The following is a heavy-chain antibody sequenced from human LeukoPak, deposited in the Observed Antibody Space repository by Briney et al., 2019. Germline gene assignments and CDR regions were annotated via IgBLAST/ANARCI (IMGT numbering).Heavy chain of an antibody. Sequence: ASVKVSCKASGYTFTGYYMHWVRQAPGQGLEWMGWINPNSGGTNYAQKFQGRVTMTRDTSISTAYMELSRLRSDDTAVYYCARALMVYATQNDYWGQGTLVTVSS. CDR1: GYTFTGYY. CDR3: ARALMVYATQNDY. D-gene: IGHD2-8*01. J-gene: IGHJ4*02. V-gene: IGHV1-2*02. CDR2: INPNSGGT.